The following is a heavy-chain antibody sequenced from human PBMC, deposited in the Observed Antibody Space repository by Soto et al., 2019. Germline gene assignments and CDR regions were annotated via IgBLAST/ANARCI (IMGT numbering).Heavy chain of an antibody. CDR1: GGSISSGGYY. J-gene: IGHJ3*02. V-gene: IGHV4-31*03. D-gene: IGHD3-3*01. Sequence: QVQLQESGPGLVKPSQTLSLTCTVSGGSISSGGYYWSWIRQHPGKGLEWIGYIYYSGSTYYNPSLKSRVTISVDTSKNQFSLKLSSVTAADTAVYYCAREGAFGVATRAFDIWGQGTMVTVSS. CDR3: AREGAFGVATRAFDI. CDR2: IYYSGST.